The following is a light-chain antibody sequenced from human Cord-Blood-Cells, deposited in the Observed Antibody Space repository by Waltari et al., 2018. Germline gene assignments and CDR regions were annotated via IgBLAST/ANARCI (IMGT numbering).Light chain of an antibody. J-gene: IGLJ3*02. CDR3: CSYAGGSTWV. CDR1: SRGDGRYNL. CDR2: EGS. V-gene: IGLV2-23*01. Sequence: QSALTQPASVSGSPGQSITLPCTGTSRGDGRYNLVPWYQQHPGKAPKLMIYEGSKRPSGVSNRFSGSKSGNTASLTISGLQAEDEADYYCCSYAGGSTWVFGGGTKLTVL.